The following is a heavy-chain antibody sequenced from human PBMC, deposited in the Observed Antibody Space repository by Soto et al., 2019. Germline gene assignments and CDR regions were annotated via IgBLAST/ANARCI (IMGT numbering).Heavy chain of an antibody. J-gene: IGHJ3*02. V-gene: IGHV1-46*01. CDR2: INPSGGAT. CDR1: GYTFINFF. D-gene: IGHD2-15*01. CDR3: AMSHCSGGSCYLGAFDI. Sequence: ASVKVSCKASGYTFINFFIHWVRQAPGQGLEWVGIINPSGGATTYPQKFQGRVTMTRDTSTSTVYMDVSSLRFDDTAVYYCAMSHCSGGSCYLGAFDIWGQGTMVTVSS.